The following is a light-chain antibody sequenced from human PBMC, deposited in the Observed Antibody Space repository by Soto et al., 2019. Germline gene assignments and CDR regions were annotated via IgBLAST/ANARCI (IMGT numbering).Light chain of an antibody. J-gene: IGKJ1*01. CDR3: QQYSSDST. V-gene: IGKV1-5*03. Sequence: DIRMTQSPSTLSASVGDRVTITCRASQSINNWLAWYQQKPGKAPKLLIYRASSLENGVPSRFRGRESGTEFIFTITSLQPDDFATYYCQQYSSDSTFGQGTKVEIK. CDR2: RAS. CDR1: QSINNW.